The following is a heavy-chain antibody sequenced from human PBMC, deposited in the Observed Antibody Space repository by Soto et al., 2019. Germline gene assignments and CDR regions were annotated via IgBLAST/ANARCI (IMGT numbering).Heavy chain of an antibody. CDR3: ASGGNWFDP. V-gene: IGHV4-59*01. Sequence: PSETLSLTCNVSGGSISNYYWTWVRQSPEKGLEWIGYMYYNGNINYNPSPKSRVTISIDTSKNQFSLTLKSVTTADTAVYYCASGGNWFDPWGQGVLVTVSS. CDR2: MYYNGNI. J-gene: IGHJ5*02. D-gene: IGHD3-16*01. CDR1: GGSISNYY.